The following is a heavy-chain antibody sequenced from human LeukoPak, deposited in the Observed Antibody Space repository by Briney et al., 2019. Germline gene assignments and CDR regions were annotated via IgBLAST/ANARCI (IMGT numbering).Heavy chain of an antibody. CDR2: IKMDGSEK. CDR1: GFTFSSYW. J-gene: IGHJ3*02. V-gene: IGHV3-7*01. Sequence: GGSLRLSCAASGFTFSSYWMTWVRQAPGKGLEWVANIKMDGSEKYYVDSVKGRFTISRDNAENSLSLQMNSLGVEDTAVYYCARDIHSVAFDIWGQGTMVTVSS. CDR3: ARDIHSVAFDI.